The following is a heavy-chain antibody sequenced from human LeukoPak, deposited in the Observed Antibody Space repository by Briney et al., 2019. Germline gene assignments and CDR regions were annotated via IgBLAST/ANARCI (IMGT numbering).Heavy chain of an antibody. J-gene: IGHJ4*02. D-gene: IGHD3-22*01. Sequence: PSETLSLTCTVSGGSISSYYWSWIRQPAGKGLEWIGYIYYSGSTNYNPSLKSRVTISVDTSKNQFSLKLSSVTAADTAVYYCARGENYYDSSGYYYYFDYWGQGTLVTVSS. CDR3: ARGENYYDSSGYYYYFDY. V-gene: IGHV4-59*01. CDR2: IYYSGST. CDR1: GGSISSYY.